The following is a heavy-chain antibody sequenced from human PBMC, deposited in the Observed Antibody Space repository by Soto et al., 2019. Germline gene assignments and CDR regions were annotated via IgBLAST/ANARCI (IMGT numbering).Heavy chain of an antibody. CDR1: GFTFSDYY. Sequence: GGSLRLSCAASGFTFSDYYMSWIRQAPGKGLEWVSYISSSGSTIYYADSVKGRFTISRDNAKNSLYLQMNSLRAEDTAVYYCARVTGSSWSTTLDPWGQGTLVTVSS. CDR3: ARVTGSSWSTTLDP. CDR2: ISSSGSTI. J-gene: IGHJ5*02. V-gene: IGHV3-11*01. D-gene: IGHD6-13*01.